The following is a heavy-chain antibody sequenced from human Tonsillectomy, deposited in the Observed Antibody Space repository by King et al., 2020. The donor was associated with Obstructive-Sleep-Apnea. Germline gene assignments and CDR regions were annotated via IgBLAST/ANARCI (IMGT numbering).Heavy chain of an antibody. Sequence: VQLQESGPGLVKPSQTLSLTCTVSGGAISSGEYYWSWIRQPPGKGLEWIGYIYYSGSTDINPSLKSRVTISVDTSKNQFSLKLSSVTAADTAVYYCARVPWYFDLWGRGTLVTVFS. J-gene: IGHJ2*01. CDR2: IYYSGST. CDR3: ARVPWYFDL. V-gene: IGHV4-30-4*01. CDR1: GGAISSGEYY.